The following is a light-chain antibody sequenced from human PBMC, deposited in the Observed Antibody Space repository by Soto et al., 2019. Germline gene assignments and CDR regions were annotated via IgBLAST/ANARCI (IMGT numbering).Light chain of an antibody. CDR3: QQTYVTPPWA. CDR1: QSISSY. V-gene: IGKV1-39*01. J-gene: IGKJ1*01. CDR2: AAA. Sequence: DIQMTQSPSSLSASVGDEFTITCRSSQSISSYLNWYQQKPGKAPKLLIFAAANLEIGIPSRFSGSGSGTDFTLSISNLQPEDFATYFCQQTYVTPPWAFGQGTKVDI.